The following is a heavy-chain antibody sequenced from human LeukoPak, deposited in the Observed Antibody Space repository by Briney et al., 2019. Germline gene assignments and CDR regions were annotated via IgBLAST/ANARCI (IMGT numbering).Heavy chain of an antibody. CDR3: ARPYYDSSAPPYDY. CDR1: GYTFTSYY. J-gene: IGHJ4*02. CDR2: ISAYNGNT. V-gene: IGHV1-18*04. Sequence: GASVKVSCKASGYTFTSYYMHWVRQAPGQGLEWMGWISAYNGNTNYAQKLQGRVTMTTDTSTSTAYMELRSLRSDDTAVYYCARPYYDSSAPPYDYWGQGTLVTVSS. D-gene: IGHD3-22*01.